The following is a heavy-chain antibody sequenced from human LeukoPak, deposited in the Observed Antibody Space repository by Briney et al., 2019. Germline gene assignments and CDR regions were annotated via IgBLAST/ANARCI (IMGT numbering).Heavy chain of an antibody. J-gene: IGHJ4*02. Sequence: SETLSLTCTVSGGSISSSSLYWGWIRQPPGKGLEWIGSIYYSGSTNYNPSLKSRVTISVDTSKNQFSLKLSSVTAADTAVYYCARRWTGTIRMFDYWGQGTLVTVSS. V-gene: IGHV4-39*07. CDR3: ARRWTGTIRMFDY. D-gene: IGHD1-1*01. CDR2: IYYSGST. CDR1: GGSISSSSLY.